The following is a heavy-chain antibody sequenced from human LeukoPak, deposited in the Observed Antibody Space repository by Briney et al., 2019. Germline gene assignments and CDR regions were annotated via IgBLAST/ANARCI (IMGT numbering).Heavy chain of an antibody. CDR1: GGSISRGSYY. Sequence: SQTLSLTCIVSGGSISRGSYYWNWIRQPAGKGLEWMGRVYNSGSTNYNPSLKSRVTISTDMSKNQFSLKLSSVTAADTAVYYCARWPLNRREVATMGYHWGQGTLVTVSS. CDR3: ARWPLNRREVATMGYH. D-gene: IGHD5-12*01. CDR2: VYNSGST. J-gene: IGHJ5*02. V-gene: IGHV4-61*02.